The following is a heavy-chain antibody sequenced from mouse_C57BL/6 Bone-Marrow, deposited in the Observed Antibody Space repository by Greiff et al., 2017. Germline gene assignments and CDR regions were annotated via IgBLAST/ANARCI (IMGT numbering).Heavy chain of an antibody. Sequence: QVQLQQSGPELVKPGASVKISCKASGYAFSSSWMNWVKQRPGKGLEWIGRIYPGDGDTNYNGKFKGKATLTADKSSSTTYMQHSSRTSEDSAVDYCARESGYDDAMDDWGQGTSVTVSS. V-gene: IGHV1-82*01. CDR2: IYPGDGDT. CDR3: ARESGYDDAMDD. J-gene: IGHJ4*01. D-gene: IGHD2-2*01. CDR1: GYAFSSSW.